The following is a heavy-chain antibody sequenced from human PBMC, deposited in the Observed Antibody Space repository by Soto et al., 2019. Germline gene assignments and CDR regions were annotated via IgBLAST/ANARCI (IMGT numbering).Heavy chain of an antibody. V-gene: IGHV1-69*12. J-gene: IGHJ6*02. CDR2: IIHIFGTA. D-gene: IGHD6-13*01. Sequence: QVQLVQSGAEVKKPGSSVKVSCKASGGTFSSYAISWVRQAPGQGLEWMGGIIHIFGTANYAQKFQGRVTITADESTSTAYMELSSLRSEDTAVYYCARGAIAAAGYYYYGMDVWGQGTTVTVSS. CDR3: ARGAIAAAGYYYYGMDV. CDR1: GGTFSSYA.